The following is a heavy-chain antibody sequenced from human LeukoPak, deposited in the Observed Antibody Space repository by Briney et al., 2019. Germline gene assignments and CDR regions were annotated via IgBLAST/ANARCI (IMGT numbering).Heavy chain of an antibody. CDR2: IKQDGSEK. V-gene: IGHV3-7*03. Sequence: GGSLRLSCAGSGITFSSYWMSWVRQAPGKGLEWVANIKQDGSEKYYVGPVKGRFTISRDNAKNSLYLQMNSLRAEDTAVYYCASVAGPYYYYYYGMNAWGPGTTVIVSS. D-gene: IGHD6-19*01. J-gene: IGHJ6*02. CDR3: ASVAGPYYYYYYGMNA. CDR1: GITFSSYW.